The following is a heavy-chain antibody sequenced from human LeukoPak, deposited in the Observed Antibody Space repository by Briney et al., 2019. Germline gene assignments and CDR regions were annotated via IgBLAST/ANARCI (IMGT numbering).Heavy chain of an antibody. Sequence: GGSLRLSCAVSGITLSNYGMSWVRQAPGKGLEWVANIKQDGSEKYYVDSVKGRFTISRDNAKNSLYLQMNSLRAEDTAVYYCARDRNGDYPNWFDPWGQGTLVTVSS. CDR3: ARDRNGDYPNWFDP. D-gene: IGHD4-17*01. CDR1: GITLSNYG. J-gene: IGHJ5*02. V-gene: IGHV3-7*01. CDR2: IKQDGSEK.